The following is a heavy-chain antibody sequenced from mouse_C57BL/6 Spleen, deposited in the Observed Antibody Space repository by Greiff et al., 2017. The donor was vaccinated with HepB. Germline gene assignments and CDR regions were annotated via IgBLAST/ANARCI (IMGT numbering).Heavy chain of an antibody. V-gene: IGHV3-8*01. CDR3: ASQARRYYGSSSYYFDY. J-gene: IGHJ2*01. CDR2: ISYSGST. D-gene: IGHD1-1*01. Sequence: EVQLQQSGPGLAKPSQTLSLTCSVTGYSITSDYWNWIRKFPGNKLEYMGYISYSGSTYYNPSLKSRISITRDTSKNQYYLQLNSVTTEDTATYYCASQARRYYGSSSYYFDYWGQGTTLTVSS. CDR1: GYSITSDY.